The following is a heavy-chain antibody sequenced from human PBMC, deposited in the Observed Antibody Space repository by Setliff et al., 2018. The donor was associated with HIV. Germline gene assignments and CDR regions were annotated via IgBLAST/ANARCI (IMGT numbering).Heavy chain of an antibody. CDR3: ARDYGSSPYAVFDS. Sequence: ASVKVSCKASGYTFTNFGISWVRQAPGQGLEWMGWISVYNGKIDYAQKFQGRVTMTTETSTSTAHMELRSLRSDDTAVYYCARDYGSSPYAVFDSWGQGTRGTVS. V-gene: IGHV1-18*01. CDR1: GYTFTNFG. D-gene: IGHD6-13*01. J-gene: IGHJ4*02. CDR2: ISVYNGKI.